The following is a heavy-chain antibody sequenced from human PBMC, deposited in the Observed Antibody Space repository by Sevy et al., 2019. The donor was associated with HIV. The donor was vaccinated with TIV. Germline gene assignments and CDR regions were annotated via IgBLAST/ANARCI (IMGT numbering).Heavy chain of an antibody. CDR2: IRSKAYGGTT. CDR1: GFTFGDYA. Sequence: GGSLRLSCTASGFTFGDYAMSWFHQAPGKGLEWVGFIRSKAYGGTTEYAASVKGRFTISRDDSKSIAYLQMNSLKTEDTAVYYCTRGPPGYSYGYHYFDYWGQGTLVTVSS. V-gene: IGHV3-49*03. J-gene: IGHJ4*02. D-gene: IGHD5-18*01. CDR3: TRGPPGYSYGYHYFDY.